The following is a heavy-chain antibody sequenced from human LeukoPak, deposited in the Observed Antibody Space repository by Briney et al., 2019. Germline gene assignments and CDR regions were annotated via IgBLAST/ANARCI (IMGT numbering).Heavy chain of an antibody. CDR2: IYGNGREI. CDR1: GFTFSASP. D-gene: IGHD6-19*01. V-gene: IGHV3-23*01. Sequence: GGSLRLSCAASGFTFSASPMIWVRQVSGKGLEWVSVIYGNGREIHYADSVKGRFTISRDNSKNTLFLQMNSLRAEDTAVYYCAKDAQGLVRGGIYFDFWGQGSLVTVSS. CDR3: AKDAQGLVRGGIYFDF. J-gene: IGHJ4*02.